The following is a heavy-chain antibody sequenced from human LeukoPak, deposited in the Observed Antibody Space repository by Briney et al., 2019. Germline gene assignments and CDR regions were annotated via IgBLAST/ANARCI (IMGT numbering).Heavy chain of an antibody. J-gene: IGHJ4*02. D-gene: IGHD2-15*01. CDR2: IKRDGSEK. Sequence: PGGSLRLSCAASGFTFSTYWMTWVRQAPGKGLEWVATIKRDGSEKWYVDSVKGRFTISRDNAKNSLYLQMNSLRVEDTAVYYCARGGYRQKEFWGQGALVTVSS. V-gene: IGHV3-7*01. CDR3: ARGGYRQKEF. CDR1: GFTFSTYW.